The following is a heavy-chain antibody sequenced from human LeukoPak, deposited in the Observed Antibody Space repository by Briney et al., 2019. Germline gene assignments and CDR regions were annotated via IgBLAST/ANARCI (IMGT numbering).Heavy chain of an antibody. CDR3: ARDGVGAAAGDHYYYYGMDV. CDR2: ISYVGSNK. J-gene: IGHJ6*02. V-gene: IGHV3-30-3*01. CDR1: GFTFSSYA. Sequence: GGSLRLSCAASGFTFSSYAMHWVRQAPGKGLEWVAVISYVGSNKYYADSVKGRFTISRDNSKNTLYLQMNSLRAEDTAVYYCARDGVGAAAGDHYYYYGMDVWGQGTTVTVSS. D-gene: IGHD6-13*01.